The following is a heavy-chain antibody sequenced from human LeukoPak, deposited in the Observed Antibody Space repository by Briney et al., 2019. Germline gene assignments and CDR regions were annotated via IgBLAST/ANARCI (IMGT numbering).Heavy chain of an antibody. CDR3: ARITGTTFLYYYYMDV. CDR2: INHSGST. J-gene: IGHJ6*03. CDR1: GGSFSGYY. D-gene: IGHD1-7*01. Sequence: SETLSLTCAVYGGSFSGYYWSWIRQPPGKGLEWIGEINHSGSTNYNPSLKSRVTISVDTSKNQFSLKLSSVTAADTAVYYCARITGTTFLYYYYMDVWGKATTVTVSS. V-gene: IGHV4-34*01.